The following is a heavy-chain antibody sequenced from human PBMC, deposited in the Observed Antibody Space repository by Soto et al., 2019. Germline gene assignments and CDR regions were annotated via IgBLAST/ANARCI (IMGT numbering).Heavy chain of an antibody. Sequence: SETLFLTCTVSGGSISSYYWSWIRQPPGKGLEWIGYIYYSGSTNYNPSLKSRVTISVDTSKNQFSLKLSSVTAADTAVYYCAREAKSYYDSSGYYDYWGQGTLVTVSS. D-gene: IGHD3-22*01. CDR1: GGSISSYY. CDR3: AREAKSYYDSSGYYDY. V-gene: IGHV4-59*01. CDR2: IYYSGST. J-gene: IGHJ4*02.